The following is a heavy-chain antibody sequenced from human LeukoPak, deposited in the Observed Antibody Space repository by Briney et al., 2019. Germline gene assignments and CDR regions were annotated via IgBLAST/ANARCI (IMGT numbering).Heavy chain of an antibody. V-gene: IGHV4-59*01. D-gene: IGHD5-12*01. J-gene: IGHJ4*02. CDR1: GGSISTYY. Sequence: PSETLSLTCIVSGGSISTYYWSWIRQPPGKGLEWIGYIHYSGTTNYNPSLKSRVTISLDTSRNQFSLKLRSVTTADTAVYYCARRRVYSGSGEFDFWGQGTLVTVSS. CDR2: IHYSGTT. CDR3: ARRRVYSGSGEFDF.